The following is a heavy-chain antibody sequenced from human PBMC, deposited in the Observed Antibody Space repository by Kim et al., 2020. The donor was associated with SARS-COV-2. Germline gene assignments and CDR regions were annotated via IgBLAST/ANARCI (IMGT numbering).Heavy chain of an antibody. CDR3: ARGEIAVAGISRNYYYYGMDF. J-gene: IGHJ6*02. D-gene: IGHD6-19*01. CDR1: GYTFTIYA. CDR2: INAGNGNT. V-gene: IGHV1-3*01. Sequence: ASVKVSCKASGYTFTIYAMHWVRQAPGQRLEWMGWINAGNGNTKYSQKFQGRVTITRDTSASTAYMELSSLRSEDTAVYYCARGEIAVAGISRNYYYYGMDFWGQGTTVTVSS.